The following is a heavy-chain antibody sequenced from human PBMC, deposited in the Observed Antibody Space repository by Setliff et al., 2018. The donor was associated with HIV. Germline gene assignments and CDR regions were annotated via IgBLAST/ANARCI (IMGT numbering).Heavy chain of an antibody. V-gene: IGHV3-21*04. CDR2: INIGRGDK. CDR1: GFTFSSYE. CDR3: ARDTLRHCFGVNCWGAFDM. D-gene: IGHD2-15*01. Sequence: GGSLRLSCAASGFTFSSYEMNWVRQAPGKGLEWVSSINIGRGDKFYADSVKGRFIISRDNSKNTLYLQMNSLRAEDTALYYCARDTLRHCFGVNCWGAFDMWGQGTMVTVSS. J-gene: IGHJ3*02.